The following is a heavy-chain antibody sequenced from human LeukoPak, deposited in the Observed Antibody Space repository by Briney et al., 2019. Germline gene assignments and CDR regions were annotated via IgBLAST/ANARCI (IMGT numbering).Heavy chain of an antibody. Sequence: GGSLRLSCAASGFTFSSYGMHWVRQAPGKGLEWVAVISYDGSNKYYADSVKGRFTISRDNSKNTLYLQMNSLRAEDTAVYYCASRGDYYDSSGYHWGQGTLVTVSS. CDR1: GFTFSSYG. D-gene: IGHD3-22*01. CDR2: ISYDGSNK. V-gene: IGHV3-30*03. J-gene: IGHJ5*02. CDR3: ASRGDYYDSSGYH.